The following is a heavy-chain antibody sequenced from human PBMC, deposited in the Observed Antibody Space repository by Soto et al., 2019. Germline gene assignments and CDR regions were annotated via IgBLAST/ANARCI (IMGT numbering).Heavy chain of an antibody. V-gene: IGHV3-23*01. CDR2: ISGSDGST. Sequence: EVQLLESGGGLVQPGGSLRLSCAASGFTFGSYAMNWVRQAPGKGLEWVSVISGSDGSTYYADSVKGRFTISRDNSKNTLNLQMNSLRAEDTAVSYCARRSSSWYFDYWGQGTLVTVSS. D-gene: IGHD6-13*01. CDR3: ARRSSSWYFDY. J-gene: IGHJ4*02. CDR1: GFTFGSYA.